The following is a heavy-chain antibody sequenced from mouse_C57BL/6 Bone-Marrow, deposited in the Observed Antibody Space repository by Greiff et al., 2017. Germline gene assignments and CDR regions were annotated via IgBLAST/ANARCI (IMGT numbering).Heavy chain of an antibody. D-gene: IGHD2-5*01. CDR1: GFTFSSYT. CDR3: ARHAYYSNPMDY. V-gene: IGHV5-9*01. CDR2: ISGGGGNP. Sequence: EVMLVESGGGLVKPGGSLKLSCAASGFTFSSYTMSWVRQTPEKRLEWVATISGGGGNPYYPDSVKGRFTISRDNAKNTLYLLMSSLMSEDTAVYYCARHAYYSNPMDYWGQGTSVTVSS. J-gene: IGHJ4*01.